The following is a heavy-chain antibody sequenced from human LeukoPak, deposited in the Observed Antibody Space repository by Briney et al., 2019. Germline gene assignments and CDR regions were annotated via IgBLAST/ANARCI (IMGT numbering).Heavy chain of an antibody. Sequence: PGGSLRLSCAASGFTFDDYGMSWVRQAPGKGLEWVSGINWNGGSTGYADSVKGRFTISRDNAKNSLYLQMNSLRAEDTALYYRARGKKATYYYDSSGYYTGYDAFDIWGQGTMVTVSS. D-gene: IGHD3-22*01. V-gene: IGHV3-20*04. J-gene: IGHJ3*02. CDR2: INWNGGST. CDR1: GFTFDDYG. CDR3: ARGKKATYYYDSSGYYTGYDAFDI.